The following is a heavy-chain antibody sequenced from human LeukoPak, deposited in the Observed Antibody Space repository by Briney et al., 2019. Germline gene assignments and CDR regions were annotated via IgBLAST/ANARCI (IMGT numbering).Heavy chain of an antibody. V-gene: IGHV4-59*01. CDR2: IYYSGST. Sequence: SETLTLTCTVSGGSISSYYWSWIRQPPGKGLEWIGYIYYSGSTNHNPSLKSRVTISVDTSKNQFSLKLSSVTAADTAVYYCARDRPAGDTAMPGIMDVWGKGTTVTVSS. J-gene: IGHJ6*04. CDR3: ARDRPAGDTAMPGIMDV. D-gene: IGHD5-18*01. CDR1: GGSISSYY.